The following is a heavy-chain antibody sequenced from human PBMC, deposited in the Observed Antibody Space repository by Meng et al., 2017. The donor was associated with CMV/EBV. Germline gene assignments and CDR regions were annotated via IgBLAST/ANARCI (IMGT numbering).Heavy chain of an antibody. CDR2: INPNSGGT. CDR1: GYTFTGQY. D-gene: IGHD3-3*01. V-gene: IGHV1-2*02. CDR3: ARDLYDDFWSDYYFYYGMDV. Sequence: ASVNVPRKASGYTFTGQYMDWVRQAPGQGLEWMGWINPNSGGTDYAQKFQGRVTMSRDTSISTAYMELSSLTSDDTAVYYCARDLYDDFWSDYYFYYGMDVWGQGTTVTVSS. J-gene: IGHJ6*02.